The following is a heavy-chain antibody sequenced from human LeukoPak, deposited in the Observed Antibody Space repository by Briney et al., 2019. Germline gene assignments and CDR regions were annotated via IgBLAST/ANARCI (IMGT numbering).Heavy chain of an antibody. J-gene: IGHJ6*02. V-gene: IGHV5-51*01. CDR1: GYSFTSYW. CDR2: IYPGDSDT. CDR3: ATPGGYPYYYYGMDV. Sequence: GESLKISCKGSGYSFTSYWIGWVRQMPGKGLEWMGIIYPGDSDTRYSSSFQGQVTISADKSISTAYLQWSSLKASDTAMYYCATPGGYPYYYYGMDVWGQGTTVTVSS. D-gene: IGHD5-12*01.